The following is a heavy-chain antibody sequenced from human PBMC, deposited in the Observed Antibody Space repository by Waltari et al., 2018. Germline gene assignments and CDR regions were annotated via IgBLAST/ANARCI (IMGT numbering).Heavy chain of an antibody. V-gene: IGHV3-30-3*01. Sequence: QVQLVESGGGVVQPGRSLRLSCAASGFTFSSYAMHWVRTAPGKGLEWVAVISYDGSNNYYADSLKGRFTISRDNSKNTLYLQMHSLRADDTAVYYCARPWELGVGYYYYYGMDVWGQGTTVTVSS. CDR2: ISYDGSNN. D-gene: IGHD1-26*01. CDR3: ARPWELGVGYYYYYGMDV. J-gene: IGHJ6*02. CDR1: GFTFSSYA.